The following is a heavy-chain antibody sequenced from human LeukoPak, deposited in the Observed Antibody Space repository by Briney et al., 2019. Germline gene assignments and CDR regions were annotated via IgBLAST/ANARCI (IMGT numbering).Heavy chain of an antibody. CDR3: ARLDYGTLYP. Sequence: SETLSLTCTVSGGSISSSSYYWGWIRQPPGKGLEWIGSIYYSGSTYYKPSLKSRVTISVDTSKNQFSLKLSSVTAADTAVYYCARLDYGTLYPWGQGTLVTVSS. J-gene: IGHJ5*02. CDR2: IYYSGST. D-gene: IGHD3-16*01. CDR1: GGSISSSSYY. V-gene: IGHV4-39*01.